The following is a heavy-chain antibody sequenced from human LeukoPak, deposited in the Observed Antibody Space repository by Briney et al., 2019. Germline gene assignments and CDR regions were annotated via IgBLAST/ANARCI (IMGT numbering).Heavy chain of an antibody. CDR3: AKDEYCSGGSCYQPTYYYYYYYMDV. J-gene: IGHJ6*03. Sequence: GGSLRLSCAAPGFTFSSYGMHWVRQAPGKGLEWVAVISYDGSNKYYADSVKGRFTISRDNSKNTLYLQMNSLRAEDTAVYYCAKDEYCSGGSCYQPTYYYYYYYMDVWGKGTTVTVSS. V-gene: IGHV3-30*18. CDR2: ISYDGSNK. CDR1: GFTFSSYG. D-gene: IGHD2-15*01.